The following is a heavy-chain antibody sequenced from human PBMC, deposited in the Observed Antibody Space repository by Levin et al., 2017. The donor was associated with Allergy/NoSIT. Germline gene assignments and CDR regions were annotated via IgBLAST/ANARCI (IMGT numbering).Heavy chain of an antibody. CDR2: ISGSGDRI. V-gene: IGHV3-23*01. CDR3: AKDHHLVPAAAYFDH. D-gene: IGHD2-2*01. Sequence: GESLKISCAASGFTFYNYAMSWVRQAPGKGLEWVSGISGSGDRIHYADSVKGRFTIARDNSKNTLYVQMNSLRAEDTAVYYCAKDHHLVPAAAYFDHWGQGTLVTVSS. J-gene: IGHJ4*02. CDR1: GFTFYNYA.